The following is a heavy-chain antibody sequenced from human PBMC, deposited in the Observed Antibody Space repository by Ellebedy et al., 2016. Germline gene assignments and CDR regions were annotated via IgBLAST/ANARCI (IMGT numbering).Heavy chain of an antibody. V-gene: IGHV3-33*08. CDR3: ARDQYSSGWHNAFDI. CDR2: IWYDGSNK. J-gene: IGHJ3*02. CDR1: GFPFSSYG. D-gene: IGHD6-19*01. Sequence: GESLKISCAASGFPFSSYGMHWVRQAPGKGLEWVAVIWYDGSNKYYADSVKGRFTISRDNSKNTLYLQMNSLRAEDTAVYYCARDQYSSGWHNAFDIWGQGTMVTVSS.